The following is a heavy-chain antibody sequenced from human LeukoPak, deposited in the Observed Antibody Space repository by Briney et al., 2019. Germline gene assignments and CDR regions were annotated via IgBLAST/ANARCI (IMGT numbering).Heavy chain of an antibody. CDR2: ISAYNGNT. D-gene: IGHD3-10*01. V-gene: IGHV1-18*01. Sequence: ASVKVSCKASGYTFTSYGISWVRQAPGQGLEGMGRISAYNGNTNYAQKFQGRVTMTRDTSTSTVYMELSSLRSEDTAVYYCARGPSITMVRGGQWYYYMDVWGKGTTVTISS. J-gene: IGHJ6*03. CDR3: ARGPSITMVRGGQWYYYMDV. CDR1: GYTFTSYG.